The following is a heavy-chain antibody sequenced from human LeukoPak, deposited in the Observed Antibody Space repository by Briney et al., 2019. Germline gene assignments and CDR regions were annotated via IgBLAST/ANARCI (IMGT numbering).Heavy chain of an antibody. CDR3: ASYRNEGY. D-gene: IGHD1-1*01. CDR1: GVSISSSSYY. V-gene: IGHV4-39*01. J-gene: IGHJ4*02. CDR2: IYYSGST. Sequence: SETLSLTCTVSGVSISSSSYYWGWIRQPPGKGLEWIGSIYYSGSTYYNPSLKSRVTISVDTSKNQFSLKLSSVTAADTAVYYCASYRNEGYWGQGTLVTVSS.